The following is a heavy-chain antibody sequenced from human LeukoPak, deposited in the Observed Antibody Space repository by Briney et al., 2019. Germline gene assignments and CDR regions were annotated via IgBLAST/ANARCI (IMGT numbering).Heavy chain of an antibody. V-gene: IGHV4-59*01. J-gene: IGHJ4*02. Sequence: SETLSLTCTVSVGSISSYYWSWIRQPPGKGLEWIGYIYYSGSTNYNPSLKSRVTISVDTSKNQFSLKLSSVTAADTAVYYCARSPRGYSYVCLDYWGQGTLVTVSS. CDR3: ARSPRGYSYVCLDY. CDR1: VGSISSYY. D-gene: IGHD5-18*01. CDR2: IYYSGST.